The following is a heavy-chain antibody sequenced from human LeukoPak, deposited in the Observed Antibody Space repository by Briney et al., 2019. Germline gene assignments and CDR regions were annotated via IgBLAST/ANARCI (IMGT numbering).Heavy chain of an antibody. V-gene: IGHV3-48*03. J-gene: IGHJ4*02. CDR2: ISSSGSTK. CDR1: GFTFSNYE. Sequence: GGSLRLSCAASGFTFSNYEMNWVRQAPGNRLEAVSYISSSGSTKYYADSVKGRFTISRDNAKNSLYLQMNSLRAGDTAVYYCARDNRGRTPEIDYWGQGTLVTVSS. D-gene: IGHD2-2*01. CDR3: ARDNRGRTPEIDY.